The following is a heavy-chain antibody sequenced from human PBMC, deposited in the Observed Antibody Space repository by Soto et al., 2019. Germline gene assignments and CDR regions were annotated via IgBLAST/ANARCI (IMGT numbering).Heavy chain of an antibody. CDR2: ISSSGSTI. V-gene: IGHV3-48*04. CDR3: AREWWGGSGYYYERYGMDV. J-gene: IGHJ6*02. Sequence: PVGSLRLSCAASGFTFSSYGMHWVRQAPGKGLEWVSDISSSGSTIYYADSVKGRFTISRDNAKNSLYLQMNSLRAEDTAVYYCAREWWGGSGYYYERYGMDVWGQGTTVTVSS. CDR1: GFTFSSYG. D-gene: IGHD3-22*01.